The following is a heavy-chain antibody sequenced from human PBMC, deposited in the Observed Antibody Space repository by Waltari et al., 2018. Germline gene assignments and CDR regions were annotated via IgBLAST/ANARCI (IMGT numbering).Heavy chain of an antibody. CDR2: IIPIFGTA. J-gene: IGHJ5*02. CDR3: ARDVDYDYVWGSYRYGWFDP. Sequence: QVQLVQSGAEVKKPGSSVKVSCKASGGTFSSYAISWVRQAPGQGLEWMGGIIPIFGTANYAQKFQGRVTMTTDESTSTACMELSSLRSEDTAVYYCARDVDYDYVWGSYRYGWFDPWGQGTLVTVSS. CDR1: GGTFSSYA. V-gene: IGHV1-69*05. D-gene: IGHD3-16*02.